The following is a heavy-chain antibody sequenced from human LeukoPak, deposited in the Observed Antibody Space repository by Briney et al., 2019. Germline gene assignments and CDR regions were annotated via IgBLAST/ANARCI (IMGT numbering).Heavy chain of an antibody. J-gene: IGHJ6*03. Sequence: GGSLRLSCAASGFTFSSYAMSWVRQAPGKGLEWVSAISGSGGSTYYADSVKGRFTISRDNSKNTLYLQMNSLRAEDTAVYYCAKVGDYDFWSGYYYYYYMDVWGKGTTVTVSS. D-gene: IGHD3-3*01. CDR3: AKVGDYDFWSGYYYYYYMDV. V-gene: IGHV3-23*01. CDR2: ISGSGGST. CDR1: GFTFSSYA.